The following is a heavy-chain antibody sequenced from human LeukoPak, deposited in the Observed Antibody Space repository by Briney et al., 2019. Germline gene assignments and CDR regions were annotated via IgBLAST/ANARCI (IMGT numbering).Heavy chain of an antibody. CDR2: IYYSGST. D-gene: IGHD3-10*01. CDR1: GGSISSYY. J-gene: IGHJ5*02. CDR3: ARDSASMVRGVIIWSWFDP. Sequence: PSETLSLTCTVHGGSISSYYWSWIRQPPGKGLEWIGYIYYSGSTNYNPSLKSRVTISVDTSKNQFSLKLSSVTAADTAVYYCARDSASMVRGVIIWSWFDPWGQGTLVTVSS. V-gene: IGHV4-59*01.